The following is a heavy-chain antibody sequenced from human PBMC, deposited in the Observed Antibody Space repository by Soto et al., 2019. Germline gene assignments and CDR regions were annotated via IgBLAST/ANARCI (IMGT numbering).Heavy chain of an antibody. CDR3: AKDLSIAARPGVDY. J-gene: IGHJ4*02. CDR1: GFTFSSYG. CDR2: ISYDGSNK. D-gene: IGHD6-6*01. V-gene: IGHV3-30*18. Sequence: LGGSLRLSCAASGFTFSSYGMHWVRQAPGKGLEWVAVISYDGSNKYYADSVKGRFTISRDNSKNTLYLQMNSLRAEDTAVYYCAKDLSIAARPGVDYWGQETLVTVSS.